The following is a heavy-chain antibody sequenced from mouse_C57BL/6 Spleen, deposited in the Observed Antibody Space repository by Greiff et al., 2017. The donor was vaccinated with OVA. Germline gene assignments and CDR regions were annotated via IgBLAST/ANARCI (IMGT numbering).Heavy chain of an antibody. CDR1: GFTFSSYA. CDR3: ARDNGYDGFDY. Sequence: EVLGVESGGGLVKPGGSLKLSCAASGFTFSSYAMSWVRQTPEKRLEWVATISDGGSYTYYPDNVKGRFTISRDNAKNNLYLQMSHLKSEDTAMYYCARDNGYDGFDYWGQGTTLTVSS. D-gene: IGHD2-2*01. J-gene: IGHJ2*01. V-gene: IGHV5-4*01. CDR2: ISDGGSYT.